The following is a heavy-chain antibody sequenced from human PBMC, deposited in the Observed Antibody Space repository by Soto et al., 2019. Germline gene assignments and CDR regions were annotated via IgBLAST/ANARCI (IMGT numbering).Heavy chain of an antibody. CDR1: GYTFTSYD. V-gene: IGHV1-8*01. J-gene: IGHJ6*02. CDR3: ARHCSGGSCSNEDAAYYYGMDV. D-gene: IGHD2-15*01. Sequence: QVQLVQSGAEVKKPGASVKVSCKASGYTFTSYDINWVRQATGQGLEWMGWMNPNSGNTGYAQKFQGRVTMTRNTSISTAYMELSSLRSEDTAVYYCARHCSGGSCSNEDAAYYYGMDVWGQGTTVTVSS. CDR2: MNPNSGNT.